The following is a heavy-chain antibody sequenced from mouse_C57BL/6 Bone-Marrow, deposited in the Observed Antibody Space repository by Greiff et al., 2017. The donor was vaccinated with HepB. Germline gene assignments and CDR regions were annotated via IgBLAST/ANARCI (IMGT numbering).Heavy chain of an antibody. CDR1: GYTFTDYY. CDR2: IFPGSGST. D-gene: IGHD1-1*01. J-gene: IGHJ3*01. Sequence: VQLQQSGPELVKPGASVKISCKASGYTFTDYYINWVKQRPGQGLEWIGWIFPGSGSTYYNEKFKGKATLTVDKSSSTAYMLLSSLTSEDSAVYFCARSGKVTTVVARGFAYWGQGTLVTVSA. V-gene: IGHV1-75*01. CDR3: ARSGKVTTVVARGFAY.